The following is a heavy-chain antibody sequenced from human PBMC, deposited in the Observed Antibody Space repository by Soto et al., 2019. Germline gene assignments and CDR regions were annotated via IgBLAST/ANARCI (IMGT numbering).Heavy chain of an antibody. CDR3: ATNDGGRSASQLNY. D-gene: IGHD1-1*01. Sequence: ASVKVSCKASGNTFTGHFGHWVRQAPGQGLEWMGWINPKNGATKYAQNFQDWVTMTRDTSTTTVYMEVRRLRSDDTAVYYCATNDGGRSASQLNYWGRGTLVTVSS. J-gene: IGHJ4*02. CDR1: GNTFTGHF. CDR2: INPKNGAT. V-gene: IGHV1-2*04.